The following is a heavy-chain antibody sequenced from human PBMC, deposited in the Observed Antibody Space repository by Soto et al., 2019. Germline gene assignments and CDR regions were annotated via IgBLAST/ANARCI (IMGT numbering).Heavy chain of an antibody. D-gene: IGHD3-22*01. V-gene: IGHV3-23*01. CDR2: ISGGGGST. Sequence: EVQLLESGGRLVQPGGSLRLSCAASGFSFNIFAMNWVRQAPGQGLEWVSGISGGGGSTYYADSVKGRFTITRDNSNNTLDLQMNSLRAEDTAVYYCAKDPTSYDSSAQFDSWGQGTLVTVSS. CDR3: AKDPTSYDSSAQFDS. J-gene: IGHJ4*02. CDR1: GFSFNIFA.